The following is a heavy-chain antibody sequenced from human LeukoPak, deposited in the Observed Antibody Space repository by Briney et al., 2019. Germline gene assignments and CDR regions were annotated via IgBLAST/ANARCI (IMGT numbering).Heavy chain of an antibody. CDR2: ISGSGGST. Sequence: PGGSLRLSCAASGFTFSSYAMSWVRQAPGKGLEWVSAISGSGGSTYYADSVKGRFTISRDNSKNTLYLQMNSLRAEDTAVYYCAKDTVSSSWTTVTGFDYWGQGTLVTVSS. CDR3: AKDTVSSSWTTVTGFDY. D-gene: IGHD6-13*01. J-gene: IGHJ4*02. V-gene: IGHV3-23*01. CDR1: GFTFSSYA.